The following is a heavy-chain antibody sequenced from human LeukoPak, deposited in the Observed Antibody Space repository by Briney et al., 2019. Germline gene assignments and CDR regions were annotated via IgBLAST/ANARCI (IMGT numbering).Heavy chain of an antibody. CDR3: ARDSGGYCSSTSCYGGGWFDP. Sequence: SETLSLTCTVSGGSISSYYWSWIRQPPGKGLEWLGYIYYSGSTNYNPSLKSRVTISVDTSKNQFSLKLSSVTAADTAVYYCARDSGGYCSSTSCYGGGWFDPWGQGTLVTVSS. CDR2: IYYSGST. D-gene: IGHD2-2*01. J-gene: IGHJ5*02. V-gene: IGHV4-59*01. CDR1: GGSISSYY.